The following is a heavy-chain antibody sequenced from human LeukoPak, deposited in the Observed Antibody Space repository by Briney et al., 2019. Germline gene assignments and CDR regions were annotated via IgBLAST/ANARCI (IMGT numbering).Heavy chain of an antibody. Sequence: ASVKVSCKAFGYTFTSNYMHWVRQAPGQGPEWMGVISPSGGSTTYAQKFQGRVTLTRDMSTSTDYLELSSLRSEDTAVYYCARTPYSSSSRNWFDPWGQGTLVTVSS. J-gene: IGHJ5*02. CDR1: GYTFTSNY. D-gene: IGHD6-13*01. V-gene: IGHV1-46*01. CDR2: ISPSGGST. CDR3: ARTPYSSSSRNWFDP.